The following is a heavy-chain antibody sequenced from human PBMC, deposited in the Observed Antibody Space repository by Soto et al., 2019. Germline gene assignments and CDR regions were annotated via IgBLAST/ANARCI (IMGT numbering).Heavy chain of an antibody. D-gene: IGHD3-16*01. CDR2: ISYDGSDK. J-gene: IGHJ5*02. CDR3: AKTAGYDYVWGSSGLDP. Sequence: PGGSLRLSCAGSGFTFSSYGMHWVRQAPGKGLEWVAVISYDGSDKYYGDSVKGRFTISRDDSKNTLYLQMNSLGVEDTAIYYCAKTAGYDYVWGSSGLDPWGQGTLVTVSS. V-gene: IGHV3-30*18. CDR1: GFTFSSYG.